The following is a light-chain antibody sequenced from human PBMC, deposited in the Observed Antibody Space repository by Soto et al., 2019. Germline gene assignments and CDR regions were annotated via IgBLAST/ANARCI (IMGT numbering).Light chain of an antibody. J-gene: IGKJ4*01. Sequence: DIVMTQSPDSLAVSLGERATINCKSSQNVLYSSNNKNQLAWYQQKPGQPPKLLIYWASTRETGVPDRFSGSRSGTDFILTISSLQAEDVAVYYCQQYYSPPLTFGGGTKVEIK. CDR1: QNVLYSSNNKNQ. CDR2: WAS. CDR3: QQYYSPPLT. V-gene: IGKV4-1*01.